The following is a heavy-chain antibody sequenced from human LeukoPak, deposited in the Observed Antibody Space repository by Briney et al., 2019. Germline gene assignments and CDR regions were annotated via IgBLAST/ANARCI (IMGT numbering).Heavy chain of an antibody. J-gene: IGHJ5*02. D-gene: IGHD2/OR15-2a*01. Sequence: SETLSLTCAVYGGSFSGYYWSWIRQPPGKGLEWIGEINHSGSTNYNPSLKSRVTISVDTSKNQFSLKLHSVTAADTAIYYCARHIPNLPYFGESEWFDPWGQGTLVSVSS. CDR1: GGSFSGYY. CDR2: INHSGST. CDR3: ARHIPNLPYFGESEWFDP. V-gene: IGHV4-34*01.